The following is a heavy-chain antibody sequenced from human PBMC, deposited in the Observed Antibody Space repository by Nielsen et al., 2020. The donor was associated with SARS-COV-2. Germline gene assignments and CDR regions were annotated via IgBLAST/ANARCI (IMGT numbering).Heavy chain of an antibody. CDR1: GYSFTSYW. CDR2: IYPGDSDT. V-gene: IGHV5-51*01. Sequence: GESLKISCKGSGYSFTSYWSGWVRQMPGKGLEWMGIIYPGDSDTRYSPSFQGQVTISADKSISTAYLQWSSLKASDTAMYYCARRDSRYYYGMDVWGQGTTVTVSS. CDR3: ARRDSRYYYGMDV. D-gene: IGHD3/OR15-3a*01. J-gene: IGHJ6*02.